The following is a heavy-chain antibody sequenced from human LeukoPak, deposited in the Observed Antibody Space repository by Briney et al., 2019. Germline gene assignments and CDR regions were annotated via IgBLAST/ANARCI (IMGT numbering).Heavy chain of an antibody. J-gene: IGHJ5*02. V-gene: IGHV4-61*02. Sequence: SSQTLSLTCTVSGGSISSGSYYWSWIRQPAGKGLEWIGRIYTSGSINYNPTLKSRVTISVDTSKNHFSLNLISVIAADTAVYYCARHRYPFDPWGQGTLVTVSS. CDR2: IYTSGSI. CDR1: GGSISSGSYY. D-gene: IGHD1-1*01. CDR3: ARHRYPFDP.